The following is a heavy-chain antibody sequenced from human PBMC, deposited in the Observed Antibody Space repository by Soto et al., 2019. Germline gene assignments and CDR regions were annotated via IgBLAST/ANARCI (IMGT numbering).Heavy chain of an antibody. CDR3: LREREDCSRTSCLGSPYDV. Sequence: PGGSLRLSCAASGFTFSSYSMNWVRQAPGKGLEWVSSISSGIGSYIFYAESVKGRFTISRDNAENSLDLQMNSLRADDTAAFFCLREREDCSRTSCLGSPYDVWGQGKMVTVSS. D-gene: IGHD2-2*01. CDR1: GFTFSSYS. V-gene: IGHV3-21*01. J-gene: IGHJ3*01. CDR2: ISSGIGSYI.